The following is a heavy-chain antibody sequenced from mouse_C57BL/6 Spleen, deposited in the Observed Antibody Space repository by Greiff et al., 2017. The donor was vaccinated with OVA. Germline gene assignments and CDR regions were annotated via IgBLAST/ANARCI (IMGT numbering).Heavy chain of an antibody. CDR1: GYSITSGYY. V-gene: IGHV3-6*01. D-gene: IGHD1-1*01. CDR3: ARTPLTTVVVPYYFDY. CDR2: ISYDGSN. Sequence: DVKLQESGPGLVKPSQSLSLTCSVTGYSITSGYYWNWIRQFPGNKLEWMGYISYDGSNNYNPSLKNRISITRDTSKNQFFLKLNSVTTEDTATYYCARTPLTTVVVPYYFDYWGQGTTLTVSS. J-gene: IGHJ2*01.